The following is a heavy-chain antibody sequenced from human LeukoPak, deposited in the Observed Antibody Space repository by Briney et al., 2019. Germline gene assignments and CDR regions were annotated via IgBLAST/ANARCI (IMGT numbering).Heavy chain of an antibody. D-gene: IGHD3-3*01. CDR1: GFTFGNYG. J-gene: IGHJ4*02. CDR3: AKDYRPHDFWSGLVDY. Sequence: VVSLRLSCAASGFTFGNYGMHWVRQAPGKWLEWVTLISYDGSNHNSEDSVKGRLPIFSENSTKTLYLQMNSIRAEDTAVYYCAKDYRPHDFWSGLVDYWGQGTLVTVSS. CDR2: ISYDGSNH. V-gene: IGHV3-30*18.